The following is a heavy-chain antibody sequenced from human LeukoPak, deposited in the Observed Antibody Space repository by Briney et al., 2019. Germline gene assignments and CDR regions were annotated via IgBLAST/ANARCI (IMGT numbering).Heavy chain of an antibody. CDR3: ARGYSSRPEGC. Sequence: PGGSLRLSCAASGFTFSSYIMSWVRQAPGKGLEWIGEINHSGYTNYNPSLKSRVTISVDTSKNQFSLKLSSVTAADTAVYYCARGYSSRPEGCWGQGTLVTVSS. CDR2: INHSGYT. J-gene: IGHJ4*02. CDR1: GFTFSSYI. V-gene: IGHV4-34*01. D-gene: IGHD6-13*01.